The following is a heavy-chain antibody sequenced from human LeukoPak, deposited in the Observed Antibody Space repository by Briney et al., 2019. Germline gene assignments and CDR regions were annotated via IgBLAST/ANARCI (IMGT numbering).Heavy chain of an antibody. J-gene: IGHJ6*02. CDR2: MNPNSGNT. CDR3: ASRNANNYYYGMDV. Sequence: ASVNVSCTASGYTFTSYDINWVRQATGQGLEWMGWMNPNSGNTGYAQKFQGRVTMTRNTSISTAYMELSSLRSEDTAVYYCASRNANNYYYGMDVWGQGTTVTVSS. CDR1: GYTFTSYD. V-gene: IGHV1-8*01. D-gene: IGHD4/OR15-4a*01.